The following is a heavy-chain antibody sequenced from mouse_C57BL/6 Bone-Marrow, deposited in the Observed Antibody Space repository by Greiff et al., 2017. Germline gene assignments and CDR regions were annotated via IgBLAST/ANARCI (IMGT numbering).Heavy chain of an antibody. J-gene: IGHJ2*01. CDR1: GYTFTGYE. Sequence: VQLQQSGAELVRPGASVTLSCKASGYTFTGYEITWVKQTPVHGLEWIGAIDPESGGTAYNKKFKGKAILTADKSSSTAYMELRSLTSEDSAVFYCTSGATGVAVEYWGEGTTLTVSS. CDR2: IDPESGGT. D-gene: IGHD1-1*01. V-gene: IGHV1-15*01. CDR3: TSGATGVAVEY.